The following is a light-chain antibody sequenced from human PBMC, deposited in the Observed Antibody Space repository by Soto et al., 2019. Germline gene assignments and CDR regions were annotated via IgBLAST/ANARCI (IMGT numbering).Light chain of an antibody. V-gene: IGKV3-11*01. Sequence: EIVLTQSPGTLSLSPGERATFSCRASQTITTSLAWYQQKPGQAPRLLIYDASNRATGIPARFSGSGSGTDFTLTISSLEPEDFAVYYCQQRSNRPPHTFGQGTKVEIK. J-gene: IGKJ2*01. CDR2: DAS. CDR1: QTITTS. CDR3: QQRSNRPPHT.